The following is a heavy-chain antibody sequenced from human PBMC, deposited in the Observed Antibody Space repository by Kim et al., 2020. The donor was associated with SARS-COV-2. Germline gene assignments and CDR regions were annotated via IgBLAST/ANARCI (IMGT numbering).Heavy chain of an antibody. CDR1: GFTFDDFA. Sequence: GGSLRLSCAASGFTFDDFAMHWVRQPPGEGLEWVSGVSWNRGNTAYADSVKGRFTISRDNAKNSLFLQMDSLRAEDTALYFCAKGGLYYGLGSYDYFDYWGQGTLVTVSS. CDR3: AKGGLYYGLGSYDYFDY. D-gene: IGHD3-10*01. V-gene: IGHV3-9*01. CDR2: VSWNRGNT. J-gene: IGHJ4*02.